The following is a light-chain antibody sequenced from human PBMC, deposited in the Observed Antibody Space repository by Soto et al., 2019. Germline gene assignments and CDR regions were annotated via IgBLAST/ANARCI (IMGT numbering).Light chain of an antibody. Sequence: QSVLTQPPSASGTPGQRVTISCSGSSSNIGSNTVSWYQQLPGTAPKLLIYTDDQRPSGVPDRFSGSKSGTSASLAISGLQSEDEADYYCAAWDGSLNGRYVFGTGTKLTVL. CDR1: SSNIGSNT. J-gene: IGLJ1*01. CDR2: TDD. V-gene: IGLV1-44*01. CDR3: AAWDGSLNGRYV.